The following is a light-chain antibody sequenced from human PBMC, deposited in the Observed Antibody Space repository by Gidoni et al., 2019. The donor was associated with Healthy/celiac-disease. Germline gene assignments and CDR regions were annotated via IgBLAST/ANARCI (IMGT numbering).Light chain of an antibody. CDR1: QSVSSSY. V-gene: IGKV3-20*01. CDR3: QQYGSSPPIT. Sequence: ELVLTQSPGTLSLSPGERATLSCRASQSVSSSYLAWYQQNPGQAPRLLIYGASSRATGIPDRFSGIGSGTDFTLTISRLEPEDFAVYYCQQYGSSPPITFGQGTRLEIK. J-gene: IGKJ5*01. CDR2: GAS.